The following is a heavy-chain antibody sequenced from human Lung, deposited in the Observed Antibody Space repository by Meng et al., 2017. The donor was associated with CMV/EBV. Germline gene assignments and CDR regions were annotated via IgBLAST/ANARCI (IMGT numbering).Heavy chain of an antibody. D-gene: IGHD6-25*01. J-gene: IGHJ4*02. V-gene: IGHV3-53*01. CDR3: AREIGSDPYYFDH. Sequence: EVQLVESGGGLIQPGGSLRLSCAASGFTVTRNYMSWVRQAPGKGLEWVSVLYSDDRTYYADSVKGRFIISRDNSKNTLYLQMNSLRADDTAVYYCAREIGSDPYYFDHWGQGTLVTVSS. CDR2: LYSDDRT. CDR1: GFTVTRNY.